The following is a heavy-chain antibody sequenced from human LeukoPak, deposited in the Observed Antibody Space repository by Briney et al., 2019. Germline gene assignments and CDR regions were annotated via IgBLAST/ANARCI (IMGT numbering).Heavy chain of an antibody. CDR1: GGSISSSSYY. CDR2: IYYSGST. Sequence: ASETLSLTCTVSGGSISSSSYYWGWIRQPPGKGLEWIGSIYYSGSTNYNPSLKSRVTISVDTSKNQFSLKLSSVTAADTAVYYCARAPVDTEDYYYYYGMDVWGQGTTVTVSS. V-gene: IGHV4-39*07. D-gene: IGHD5-18*01. CDR3: ARAPVDTEDYYYYYGMDV. J-gene: IGHJ6*02.